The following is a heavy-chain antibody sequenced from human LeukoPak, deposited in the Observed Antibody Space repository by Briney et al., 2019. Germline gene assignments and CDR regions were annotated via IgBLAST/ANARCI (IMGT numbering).Heavy chain of an antibody. CDR3: ARHSNWYLFDY. V-gene: IGHV4-61*05. D-gene: IGHD6-13*01. Sequence: SETLSLTCTVSGGSISSSSDYWSWIRQPPGKGLEWIGYIYYSGSTNYDPSLKSRVTISADTSKNQFSLNLSSVTAADTAVYYCARHSNWYLFDYWGQRTLVTVSS. CDR2: IYYSGST. CDR1: GGSISSSSDY. J-gene: IGHJ4*02.